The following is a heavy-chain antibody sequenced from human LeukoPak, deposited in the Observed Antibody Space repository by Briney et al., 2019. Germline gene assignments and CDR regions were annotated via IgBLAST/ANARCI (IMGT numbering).Heavy chain of an antibody. V-gene: IGHV1-2*02. CDR2: INPNSGGT. CDR1: GYTFTGYY. J-gene: IGHJ4*02. D-gene: IGHD6-19*01. Sequence: ASVKVSCKASGYTFTGYYMHWVRQAPAQGLEWMGWINPNSGGTNYAQKFQGRVTMTRDTSISTAYMELSRLRSDDTAVYYCARLTSSGWSNYFDYWGQGTLVTVSS. CDR3: ARLTSSGWSNYFDY.